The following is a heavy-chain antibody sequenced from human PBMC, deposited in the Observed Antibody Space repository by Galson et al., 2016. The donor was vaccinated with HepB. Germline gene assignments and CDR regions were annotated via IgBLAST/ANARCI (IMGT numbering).Heavy chain of an antibody. J-gene: IGHJ3*02. V-gene: IGHV3-23*01. D-gene: IGHD1-26*01. CDR3: VRDMYGSYFAFDI. CDR2: VTSNGGRT. CDR1: GFTFSTYA. Sequence: SLRLSCAASGFTFSTYAMHWVRQAPGKGLEWVSHVTSNGGRTNYADSVKGRFTISRDNSKNTLYLQMNNLRAEDTTVYYCVRDMYGSYFAFDIWGQGTMVTVSS.